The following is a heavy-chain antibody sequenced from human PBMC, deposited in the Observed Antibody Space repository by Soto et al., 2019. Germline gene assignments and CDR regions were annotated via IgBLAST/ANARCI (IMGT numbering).Heavy chain of an antibody. CDR3: ARSERFFDWLFSFDS. J-gene: IGHJ4*02. CDR1: GGTFSSYA. V-gene: IGHV1-69*06. D-gene: IGHD3-9*01. Sequence: QVQLVQSGAEVKKPGSSVKVSCKASGGTFSSYAISWVRQAPGQGLEWMGGIIPIFGTANYAQKFQGRVTIPADKPTSTAYRELSSLRSEDRAVYSCARSERFFDWLFSFDSGGQGPLVPVPP. CDR2: IIPIFGTA.